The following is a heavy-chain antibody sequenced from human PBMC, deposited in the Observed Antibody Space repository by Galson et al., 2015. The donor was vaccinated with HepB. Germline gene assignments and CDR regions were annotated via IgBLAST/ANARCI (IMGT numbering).Heavy chain of an antibody. J-gene: IGHJ4*02. CDR2: IKQDGSEK. D-gene: IGHD2-15*01. CDR3: ARGPHVVVATYYFDY. CDR1: GFTFSSYW. V-gene: IGHV3-7*01. Sequence: SLRLSCAASGFTFSSYWMSWVRQAPGKGLEWVANIKQDGSEKYYVDSVKGRFTISRDNAKNSLYLQMNSLRAEDTAVYYCARGPHVVVATYYFDYWGQGTLVTVSS.